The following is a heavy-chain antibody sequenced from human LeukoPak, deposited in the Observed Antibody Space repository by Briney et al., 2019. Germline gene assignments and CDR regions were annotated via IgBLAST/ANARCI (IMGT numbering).Heavy chain of an antibody. J-gene: IGHJ4*02. CDR1: GLTFSSYW. V-gene: IGHV3-74*03. Sequence: PGGSLRLSCTASGLTFSSYWMHWVRQAPGKGLVWVSRIKTDGSSTKYADSVKGRFSISRDNAKKTLYLQMNSLRIEDAAVYYCVRDVPKQNFDFWGQGVLVTVSS. D-gene: IGHD2/OR15-2a*01. CDR3: VRDVPKQNFDF. CDR2: IKTDGSST.